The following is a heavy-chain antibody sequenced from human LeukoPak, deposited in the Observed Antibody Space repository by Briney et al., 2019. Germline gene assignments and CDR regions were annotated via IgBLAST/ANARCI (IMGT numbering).Heavy chain of an antibody. V-gene: IGHV4-30-4*08. D-gene: IGHD1-26*01. CDR3: ARDLGGSSLLDY. J-gene: IGHJ4*02. CDR1: GGSISSGDYY. CDR2: IYYSGST. Sequence: SETLSLTCTVSGGSISSGDYYWSWIRRPPGKGLEWIGYIYYSGSTYYNPSLKSRVTISVDTSKNQFSLKLSSVTAADTAVYYCARDLGGSSLLDYWGQGTLVTVSS.